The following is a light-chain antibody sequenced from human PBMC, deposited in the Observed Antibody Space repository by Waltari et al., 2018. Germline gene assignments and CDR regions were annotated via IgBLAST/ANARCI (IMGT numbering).Light chain of an antibody. J-gene: IGKJ3*01. CDR1: QSLLDSEDGNTY. CDR2: ELS. Sequence: DIVMTQTPLSLPVTLGEPASISCRSSQSLLDSEDGNTYLDWYLQKPGQSPQLLIYELSNRASGVPDRVSGSGSDTDFTLKISRVEAEDVGVYYCMQGIEYPFTFGPGTKLDIK. V-gene: IGKV2-40*01. CDR3: MQGIEYPFT.